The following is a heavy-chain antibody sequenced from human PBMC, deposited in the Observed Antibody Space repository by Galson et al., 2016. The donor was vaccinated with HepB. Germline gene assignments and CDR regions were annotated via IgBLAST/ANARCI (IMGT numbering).Heavy chain of an antibody. CDR2: ISANGRKT. V-gene: IGHV3-23*01. CDR1: GFTFTTHA. D-gene: IGHD5-12*01. J-gene: IGHJ4*02. Sequence: SLRLSCAASGFTFTTHAMTWVRQAPGKGLEWVSGISANGRKTFYADSVRGRFSISRDNSKNILYLQMNSLTAEARAVYYCAKAAFPAPDIVATGTADHWGRGTLVTVSS. CDR3: AKAAFPAPDIVATGTADH.